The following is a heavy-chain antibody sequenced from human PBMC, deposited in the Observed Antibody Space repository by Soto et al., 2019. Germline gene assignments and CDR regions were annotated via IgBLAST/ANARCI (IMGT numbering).Heavy chain of an antibody. V-gene: IGHV4-30-2*01. CDR2: IYHSGST. J-gene: IGHJ4*02. Sequence: QLQLQESGSGLVKPSQTLSLTCAVSGGSISSGGYSWSWIRRPPGKGLEWIGYIYHSGSTYYNPSLKSRVTISVDRSKNQFPLKLSSVTAADTAVYYCARAGGLGAVAADYWGQGTLVTVSS. CDR3: ARAGGLGAVAADY. CDR1: GGSISSGGYS. D-gene: IGHD6-19*01.